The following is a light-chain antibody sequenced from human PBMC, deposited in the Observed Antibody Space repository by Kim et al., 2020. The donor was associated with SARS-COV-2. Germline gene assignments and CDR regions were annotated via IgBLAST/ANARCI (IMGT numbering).Light chain of an antibody. J-gene: IGKJ5*01. Sequence: EIVLTQSPATLSLSPGERATLSCRASQSVSSYFACYQQKPGQAPRLLIYYASNRGTGSPARFSGSGSATEFTLTIISLEPEDFAVYYCQQRSNWPPITFGQGTRLEIK. CDR2: YAS. CDR3: QQRSNWPPIT. V-gene: IGKV3-11*01. CDR1: QSVSSY.